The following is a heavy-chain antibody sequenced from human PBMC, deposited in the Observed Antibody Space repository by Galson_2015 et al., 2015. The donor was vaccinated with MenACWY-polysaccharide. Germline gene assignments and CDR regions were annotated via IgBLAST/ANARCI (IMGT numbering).Heavy chain of an antibody. Sequence: SVKVSCKASGYTFTGYYMHWVRQAPGQGLEWMGWINPNSGGTNYAQKFQGRVTMTRNTSISTAYMELSSLRSEDTAVYYCARGGGDYGPNYGLPNYWGQGTLVTVSS. J-gene: IGHJ4*02. V-gene: IGHV1-2*02. CDR1: GYTFTGYY. D-gene: IGHD4-17*01. CDR3: ARGGGDYGPNYGLPNY. CDR2: INPNSGGT.